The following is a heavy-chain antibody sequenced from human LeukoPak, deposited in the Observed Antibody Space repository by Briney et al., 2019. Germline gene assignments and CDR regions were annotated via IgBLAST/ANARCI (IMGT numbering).Heavy chain of an antibody. D-gene: IGHD3-16*01. Sequence: GGSLRLSCAASGFTFTSYSINWVRQAPGKGLEWVSSISSSSSYIYYADSVKGRFTISRDNAKNSVYLQMNSLSGEDTAVYYCARDLGDCWFDPWGQGTLVTVSS. CDR2: ISSSSSYI. V-gene: IGHV3-21*01. CDR3: ARDLGDCWFDP. CDR1: GFTFTSYS. J-gene: IGHJ5*02.